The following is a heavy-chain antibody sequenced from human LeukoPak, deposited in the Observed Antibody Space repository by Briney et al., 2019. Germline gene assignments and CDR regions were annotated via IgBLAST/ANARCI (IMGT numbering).Heavy chain of an antibody. Sequence: GGSLRLSCAASGFTSSTFALSWVRQAPGRGLEWVSAISGSGGNTYYADSVKGRFTISRDNSRNTLYLQMNSLRAEDTAVYYCARDGYSSGWYGSEDAFDIWGQGTMVTVSS. D-gene: IGHD6-19*01. CDR1: GFTSSTFA. J-gene: IGHJ3*02. CDR3: ARDGYSSGWYGSEDAFDI. V-gene: IGHV3-23*01. CDR2: ISGSGGNT.